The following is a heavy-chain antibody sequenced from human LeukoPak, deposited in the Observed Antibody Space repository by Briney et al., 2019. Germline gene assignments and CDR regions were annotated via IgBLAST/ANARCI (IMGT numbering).Heavy chain of an antibody. CDR1: GGSISSYY. J-gene: IGHJ6*02. CDR2: IYYSGSA. Sequence: SETLSLTCTVSGGSISSYYWSWIRQPPGKGLEWIGYIYYSGSANYNPSLKSRVTISVDTSKNQFSLKLSSVTAADTAVYYCARDVKGWFGELQPNMPGGYYGMDVWGQGTTVTVSS. D-gene: IGHD3-10*01. CDR3: ARDVKGWFGELQPNMPGGYYGMDV. V-gene: IGHV4-59*01.